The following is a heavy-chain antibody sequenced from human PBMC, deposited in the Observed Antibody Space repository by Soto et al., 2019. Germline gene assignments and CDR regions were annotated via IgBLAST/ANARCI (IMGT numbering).Heavy chain of an antibody. Sequence: SVKVSCKASGLTFIDSAVQWVRQTRGHRLEWIGWIVVGSGNTNYAQEFQGRVTITRDMSTNTVYMEMSSLRSEDSAVFYCAAEVLTYSYDSSGYDFDGFDTWG. D-gene: IGHD3-22*01. J-gene: IGHJ3*02. CDR3: AAEVLTYSYDSSGYDFDGFDT. CDR2: IVVGSGNT. V-gene: IGHV1-58*01. CDR1: GLTFIDSA.